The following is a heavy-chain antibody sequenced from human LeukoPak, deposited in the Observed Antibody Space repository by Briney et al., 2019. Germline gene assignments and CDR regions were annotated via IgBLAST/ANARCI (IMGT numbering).Heavy chain of an antibody. CDR1: GFTFTTYA. CDR2: ISGGGDKA. CDR3: AKDLALAGTGGGFDV. D-gene: IGHD6-19*01. V-gene: IGHV3-23*01. J-gene: IGHJ3*01. Sequence: GGSVRLSCAASGFTFTTYAINWVRQAPGKGLEWVSGISGGGDKAFYADSVNGRFTIPRDNSKNTVSLQMSSLRAEDTALYYCAKDLALAGTGGGFDVWGQGTRVAVSS.